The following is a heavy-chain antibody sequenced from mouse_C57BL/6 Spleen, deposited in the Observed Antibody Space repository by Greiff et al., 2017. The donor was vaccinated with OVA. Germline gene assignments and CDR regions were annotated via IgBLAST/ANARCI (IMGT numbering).Heavy chain of an antibody. D-gene: IGHD2-4*01. V-gene: IGHV1-64*01. J-gene: IGHJ3*01. CDR1: GYTFTSYW. Sequence: VQLQQSGAELVKPGASVKLSCKASGYTFTSYWMHWVKQRPGQGLEWIGMIHPNSGSTNYYEKFKSKATLTVDKSTSTAYMQLSSLTSEDSAVYYCAREGLGGFAYWGQGTLVTVSA. CDR2: IHPNSGST. CDR3: AREGLGGFAY.